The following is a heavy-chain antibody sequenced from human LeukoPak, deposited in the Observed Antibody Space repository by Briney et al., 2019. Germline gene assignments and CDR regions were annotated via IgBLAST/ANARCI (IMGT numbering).Heavy chain of an antibody. CDR2: ISYDGSNK. V-gene: IGHV3-30*18. J-gene: IGHJ6*03. CDR1: GFTFSSYG. CDR3: AKDFDGSTWFGRNYMDV. Sequence: PGGSLRLSCAASGFTFSSYGMHWVRQAPGKGLEWVAVISYDGSNKYYADSVKGRFTISRDNSKNTLYLQMNSLRAEDTAVYYCAKDFDGSTWFGRNYMDVWGKGTTVTVSS. D-gene: IGHD6-13*01.